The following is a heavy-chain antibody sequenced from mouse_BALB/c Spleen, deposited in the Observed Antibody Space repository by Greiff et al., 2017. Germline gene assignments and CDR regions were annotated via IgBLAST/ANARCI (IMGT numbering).Heavy chain of an antibody. D-gene: IGHD1-1*01. Sequence: VQLQESGPGLVAPSQSLSITCTVSGFSLTGYGVNWVRQPPGKGLEWLGMIWGDGSTDYNSALKSRLSISKDNSKSQVFLKMNSLQTDDTARYYGASYGRGWYFDVWGAGTTVTVSS. J-gene: IGHJ1*01. CDR1: GFSLTGYG. CDR2: IWGDGST. V-gene: IGHV2-6-7*02. CDR3: ASYGRGWYFDV.